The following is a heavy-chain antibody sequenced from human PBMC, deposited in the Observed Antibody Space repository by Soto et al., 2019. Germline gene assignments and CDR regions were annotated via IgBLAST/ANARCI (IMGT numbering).Heavy chain of an antibody. CDR1: GFTFSTYG. CDR2: ISYHGNDK. D-gene: IGHD4-17*01. Sequence: QVQLVESGGGVVQPGRSLRLSCAASGFTFSTYGMHWVRQAPGKGLEWVAVISYHGNDKYYAESVKGRFTISRDNFKNTLYLQMASLRAEDTAVYYCAKDHLLTTVTTVGDWGQGTLVTVSS. CDR3: AKDHLLTTVTTVGD. V-gene: IGHV3-30*18. J-gene: IGHJ4*02.